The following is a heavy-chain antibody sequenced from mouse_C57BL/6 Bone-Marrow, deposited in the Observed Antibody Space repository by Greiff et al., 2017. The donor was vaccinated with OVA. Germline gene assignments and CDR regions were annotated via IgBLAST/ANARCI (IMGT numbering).Heavy chain of an antibody. V-gene: IGHV5-17*01. CDR1: GFNFSDYG. J-gene: IGHJ4*01. CDR3: ARLTFYYYAMDY. Sequence: EVKVVESGGGLVKPGGSLKLSCAASGFNFSDYGMHWVRQAPEKGLEWVAYISSGSSTIYYADTVKGRFTISRDNAKNTLFLQMTSLRSEDTAMYYCARLTFYYYAMDYWGQGTLVTVSS. D-gene: IGHD4-1*01. CDR2: ISSGSSTI.